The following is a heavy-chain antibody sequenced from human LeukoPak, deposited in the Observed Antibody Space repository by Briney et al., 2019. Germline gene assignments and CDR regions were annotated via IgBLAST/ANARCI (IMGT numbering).Heavy chain of an antibody. V-gene: IGHV1-24*01. Sequence: ASVKVSCKVSGYTLTELSMHWVRQAPGKGLEWMGGFDPEDGETIYAQKFQGRVTMTEDTSTDTAYMELSSLRSEDTAVYYCAIRGLYSGSYYVNYWGQGTLVTVSS. D-gene: IGHD1-26*01. J-gene: IGHJ4*02. CDR1: GYTLTELS. CDR3: AIRGLYSGSYYVNY. CDR2: FDPEDGET.